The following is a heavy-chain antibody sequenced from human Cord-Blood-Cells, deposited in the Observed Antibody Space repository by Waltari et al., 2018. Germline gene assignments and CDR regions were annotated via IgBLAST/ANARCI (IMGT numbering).Heavy chain of an antibody. CDR2: ISYDGSNK. V-gene: IGHV3-30*18. CDR1: GFTFSSSG. D-gene: IGHD7-27*01. Sequence: QVQLVESGGGVVQPGRSLRLSCAASGFTFSSSGMHWVRQAPGKGLEWVAVISYDGSNKYYADSVKGRFTISRDNSKNTLYLQMNSLRAEDTAVYYCAKDGLGIDYWGQGTLVTVSS. CDR3: AKDGLGIDY. J-gene: IGHJ4*02.